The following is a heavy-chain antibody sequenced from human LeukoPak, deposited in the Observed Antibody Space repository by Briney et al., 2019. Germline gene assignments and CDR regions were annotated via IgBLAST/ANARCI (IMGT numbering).Heavy chain of an antibody. V-gene: IGHV4-59*01. Sequence: SETLSLTCTVSGGFIRTYYWNWIRQPPGKGLEWVGSIHYSGRSNSNPSLTGRLTISVDTSKNQFSLKLSSVTASDTAVYYCAIDLSTVTTAAWYFDLWGRGTLVTVSS. CDR2: IHYSGRS. J-gene: IGHJ2*01. CDR3: AIDLSTVTTAAWYFDL. CDR1: GGFIRTYY. D-gene: IGHD4-17*01.